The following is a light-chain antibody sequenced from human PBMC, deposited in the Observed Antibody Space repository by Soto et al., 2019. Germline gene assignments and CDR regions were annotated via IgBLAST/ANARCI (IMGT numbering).Light chain of an antibody. CDR2: DAS. CDR3: QQYENLPT. V-gene: IGKV1-33*01. J-gene: IGKJ5*01. Sequence: DIQMTHAPSSRSASVGDGVNITFQASQNINNYLNWYQQKPGRAPKLLIYDASNLEAGLPSRFRGSGSGTDFTFTISRLQPEDIAAYYRQQYENLPTCGQGPRLELK. CDR1: QNINNY.